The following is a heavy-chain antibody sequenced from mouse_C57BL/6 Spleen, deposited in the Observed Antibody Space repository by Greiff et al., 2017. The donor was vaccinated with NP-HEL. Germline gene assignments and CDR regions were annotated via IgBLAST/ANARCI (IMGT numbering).Heavy chain of an antibody. Sequence: QVQLQQPGAELVKPGASVKLSCKASGYTFTSYWMQWVKQRPGQGLEWIGEIDPSDSYTNYNQKFKGKATLTVDTSSSTAYMQLSSLTSEDSAVYYCARRYDGYYLFAYWGQGTLVTVSA. D-gene: IGHD2-3*01. CDR2: IDPSDSYT. CDR3: ARRYDGYYLFAY. CDR1: GYTFTSYW. V-gene: IGHV1-50*01. J-gene: IGHJ3*01.